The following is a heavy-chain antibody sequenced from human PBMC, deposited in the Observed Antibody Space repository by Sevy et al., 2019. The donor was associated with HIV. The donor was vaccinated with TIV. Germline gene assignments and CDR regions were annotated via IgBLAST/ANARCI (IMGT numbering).Heavy chain of an antibody. J-gene: IGHJ4*02. CDR3: ATAGYSSSSAYFDY. CDR2: IYWNDDK. Sequence: SGPTLVKPTQTLTLTCTFSGFSLSTSGVGVGWIRQPPGKALEWLALIYWNDDKRHSPSLKSRLTITKDTSKNQVVLTMTNMDPVDTATYYCATAGYSSSSAYFDYWGQGTLVTVSS. D-gene: IGHD6-6*01. CDR1: GFSLSTSGVG. V-gene: IGHV2-5*01.